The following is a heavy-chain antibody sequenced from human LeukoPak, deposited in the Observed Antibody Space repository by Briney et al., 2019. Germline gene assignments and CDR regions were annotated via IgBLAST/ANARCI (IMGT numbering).Heavy chain of an antibody. CDR2: IYTSGST. D-gene: IGHD3-10*01. Sequence: SETLSLTCTVSGGSISSYYWSWIRQPAGKGLEWIGRIYTSGSTNYNPSLKSRVTISVDASKNQFSLKLSSVTAADTAVYYCARGELIHQFDYWGQGTLVTVSS. CDR1: GGSISSYY. CDR3: ARGELIHQFDY. V-gene: IGHV4-4*07. J-gene: IGHJ4*02.